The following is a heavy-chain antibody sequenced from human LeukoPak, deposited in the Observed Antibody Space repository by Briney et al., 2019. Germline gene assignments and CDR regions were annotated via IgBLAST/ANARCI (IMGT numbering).Heavy chain of an antibody. CDR3: ARGSYDFWSGTPRYYFDY. Sequence: SVKVSCKASGGTFSSYAISWVRQAPGQGLEWMGRTIPIFGTANYAQKFQGRVTITTDESTSTAYMELSSLRSEDTAVYYCARGSYDFWSGTPRYYFDYWGQGTLVTVSS. V-gene: IGHV1-69*05. CDR2: TIPIFGTA. J-gene: IGHJ4*02. CDR1: GGTFSSYA. D-gene: IGHD3-3*01.